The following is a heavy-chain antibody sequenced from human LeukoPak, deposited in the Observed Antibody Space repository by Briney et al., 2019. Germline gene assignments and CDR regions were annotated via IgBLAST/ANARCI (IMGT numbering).Heavy chain of an antibody. CDR3: AKSPAAKYYYGSGSYYNRASYYFDY. Sequence: GGSLRLSCAASGFTFSSYAMSWVRQAPGKGLEWVSAISGSGGCTYYADSVKGRFTISRDNAKNTLYLQMNSLRAEDTAVYYCAKSPAAKYYYGSGSYYNRASYYFDYWGQGTLVTVSS. D-gene: IGHD3-10*01. CDR1: GFTFSSYA. CDR2: ISGSGGCT. V-gene: IGHV3-23*01. J-gene: IGHJ4*02.